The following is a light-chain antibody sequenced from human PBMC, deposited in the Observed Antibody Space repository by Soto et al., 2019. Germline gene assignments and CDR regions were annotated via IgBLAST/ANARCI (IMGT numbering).Light chain of an antibody. J-gene: IGLJ2*01. CDR3: QSYDSSLSVHVV. V-gene: IGLV1-40*01. CDR1: RSNIGAGYD. CDR2: GNS. Sequence: QSVLTQPPSVSGAPGQRVTISCTGSRSNIGAGYDVHWYQQLPGTAPKLLIYGNSIRPSGVPDRFSGSKSGTSASLAITGLQAEDEADYYCQSYDSSLSVHVVFGGGTKVTVL.